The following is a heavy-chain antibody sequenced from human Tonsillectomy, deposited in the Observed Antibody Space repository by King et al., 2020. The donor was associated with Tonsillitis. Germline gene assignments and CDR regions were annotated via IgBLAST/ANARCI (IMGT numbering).Heavy chain of an antibody. V-gene: IGHV3-30*02. CDR2: IQYDGTNK. CDR1: GFTFTSYA. J-gene: IGHJ4*02. Sequence: QLVQSGGGVVQPGGSLRLSCAASGFTFTSYAMHWVRQAPGKGLEWVAFIQYDGTNKCYADSVKGRFTISRDNSKNTLYLQMNSLRPEDTALYYCAKRGWGAAADFDYWGQGTRVTVSS. D-gene: IGHD6-13*01. CDR3: AKRGWGAAADFDY.